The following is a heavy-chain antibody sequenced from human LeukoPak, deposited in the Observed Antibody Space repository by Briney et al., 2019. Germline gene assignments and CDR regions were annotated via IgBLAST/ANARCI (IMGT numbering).Heavy chain of an antibody. J-gene: IGHJ4*02. CDR3: ARDKIVGATHFDS. Sequence: GGSLRLSCAASGFTFSSYGMHWVRQAPGKGLEWVANMRQDGGEIYYVDSVKGRFTISRDNAKNSLHLEMNSLRAEDTAVYYCARDKIVGATHFDSWGQGTLVTVSS. D-gene: IGHD1-26*01. CDR2: MRQDGGEI. V-gene: IGHV3-7*01. CDR1: GFTFSSYG.